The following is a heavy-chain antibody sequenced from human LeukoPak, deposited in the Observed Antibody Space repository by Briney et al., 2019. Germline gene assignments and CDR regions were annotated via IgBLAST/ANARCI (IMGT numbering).Heavy chain of an antibody. V-gene: IGHV3-20*01. CDR2: INWNGGSR. D-gene: IGHD2-2*02. CDR1: GFKFDDYG. CDR3: ARDRCSSTSCYNTPNWFDP. Sequence: GGSLSLSCAASGFKFDDYGMSWVRQVPGKGLEWVSGINWNGGSRGYADSVKGRFTISRDNAKNSVYLQMNSLRSEDTAFYHCARDRCSSTSCYNTPNWFDPWGQGTLVTVSS. J-gene: IGHJ5*02.